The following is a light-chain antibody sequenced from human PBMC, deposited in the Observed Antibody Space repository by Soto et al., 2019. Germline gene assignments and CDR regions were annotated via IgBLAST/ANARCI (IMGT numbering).Light chain of an antibody. Sequence: EIVMTQSPATLSVSPWERATLSCRASQSVRSNLAWYQQKPGQAPRLLIYGASTRATDIPARFSGSGSGTDFTLTISNLQSEDFAVYYCQQYNNWPPITFGQGTRLEIK. J-gene: IGKJ5*01. CDR3: QQYNNWPPIT. CDR2: GAS. V-gene: IGKV3-15*01. CDR1: QSVRSN.